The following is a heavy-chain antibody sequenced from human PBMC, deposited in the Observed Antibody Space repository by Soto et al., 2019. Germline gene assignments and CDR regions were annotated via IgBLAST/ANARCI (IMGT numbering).Heavy chain of an antibody. J-gene: IGHJ5*02. V-gene: IGHV4-30-4*01. CDR2: IYYSGST. Sequence: SETLSLTCTVSGGSISSGDYYWSWIRQPPGKGLVRIGYIYYSGSTYYNPSLKSRVTISVDTSKNQFSLKLSSVTAADTAVYYCARVRLDCTNGVCYPKLYNWFDPWGQGTLVTVSS. D-gene: IGHD2-8*01. CDR3: ARVRLDCTNGVCYPKLYNWFDP. CDR1: GGSISSGDYY.